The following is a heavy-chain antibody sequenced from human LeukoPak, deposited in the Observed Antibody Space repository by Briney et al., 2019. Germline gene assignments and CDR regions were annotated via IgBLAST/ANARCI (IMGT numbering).Heavy chain of an antibody. CDR3: ARDKYYYDSSGSIDY. CDR1: GYTFTSYG. Sequence: ASVKVSCKASGYTFTSYGISWVRQAPGQGLEWMGWISAYNGNTNYAQKLQGRVTMTTDTSTSTAYMELRSLRSDDSAVYYCARDKYYYDSSGSIDYWGQGTLVTVSS. D-gene: IGHD3-22*01. CDR2: ISAYNGNT. V-gene: IGHV1-18*01. J-gene: IGHJ4*02.